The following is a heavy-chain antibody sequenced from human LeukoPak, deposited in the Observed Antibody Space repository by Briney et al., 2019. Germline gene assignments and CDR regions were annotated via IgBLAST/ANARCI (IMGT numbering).Heavy chain of an antibody. CDR2: IVVGSGNT. J-gene: IGHJ6*02. CDR1: GFTFTSSA. V-gene: IGHV1-58*02. CDR3: AADHCSGGSCYSYYGMDV. Sequence: SVKVSCKASGFTFTSSAMQWVRQARGQRLEWIGWIVVGSGNTNYAQKFQERVTITRDMSTSTAYMELSSLRSEDTAVYYCAADHCSGGSCYSYYGMDVWGRGTTVTVSS. D-gene: IGHD2-15*01.